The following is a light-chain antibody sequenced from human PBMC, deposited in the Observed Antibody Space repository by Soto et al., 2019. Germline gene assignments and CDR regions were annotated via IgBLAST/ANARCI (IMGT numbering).Light chain of an antibody. J-gene: IGKJ4*01. CDR3: HQYNIWPPLL. CDR1: QSVRSN. CDR2: GAS. Sequence: EIVMTQSPATLSVSPVESATLSCRASQSVRSNLAWYQQKPGQAPRLLIYGASTRATGIPARFSGSGSGTEYTLTINGLQSEDFAVYYCHQYNIWPPLLFGGGTKVDIK. V-gene: IGKV3-15*01.